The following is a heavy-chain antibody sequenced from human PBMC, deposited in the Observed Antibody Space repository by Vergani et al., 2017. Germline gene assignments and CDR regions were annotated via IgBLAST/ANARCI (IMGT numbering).Heavy chain of an antibody. J-gene: IGHJ6*01. CDR1: GFTFSSYG. Sequence: QVQLVESGGGVVQPGRSLRLSCAASGFTFSSYGMHWVRQAPGKGLEWVAVISYDGSNKYYADSVKGRFTISRDNSKNTLYLQMNSLRAEDTAVYYCAKDSAPYYYYYGMDVWGQGP. CDR2: ISYDGSNK. CDR3: AKDSAPYYYYYGMDV. V-gene: IGHV3-30*18.